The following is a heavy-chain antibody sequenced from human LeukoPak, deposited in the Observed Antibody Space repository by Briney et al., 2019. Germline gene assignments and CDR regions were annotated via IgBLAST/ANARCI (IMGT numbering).Heavy chain of an antibody. Sequence: GGSLRLSCAASGFTFSVYDMNWVRQAPGKGLEWVSSIKGSGSYIAYADSVKGRFTISRDNARNSLYLHMNSLRAEDTAVYYCVRDISAWGNFDFWGQGTLVTVSS. CDR1: GFTFSVYD. J-gene: IGHJ4*02. D-gene: IGHD6-19*01. V-gene: IGHV3-21*01. CDR3: VRDISAWGNFDF. CDR2: IKGSGSYI.